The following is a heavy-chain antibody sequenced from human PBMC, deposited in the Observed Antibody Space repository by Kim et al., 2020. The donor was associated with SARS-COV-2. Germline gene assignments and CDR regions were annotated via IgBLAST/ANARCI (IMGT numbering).Heavy chain of an antibody. Sequence: GGSLRLSCAASGFTFNNYGMGWVRQAPGKGLEWVSSSGSGGGTYYADSVKGRFTISRDNSKNTLFLQMNSLRAEDTAVYYCAKHQRDTKHFDYWGQGTRVTVSA. J-gene: IGHJ4*02. CDR1: GFTFNNYG. CDR3: AKHQRDTKHFDY. D-gene: IGHD6-25*01. CDR2: SGSGGGT. V-gene: IGHV3-23*01.